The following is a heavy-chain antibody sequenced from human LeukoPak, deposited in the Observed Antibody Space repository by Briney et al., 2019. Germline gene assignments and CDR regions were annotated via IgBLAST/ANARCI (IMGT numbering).Heavy chain of an antibody. CDR2: INPNSGGT. D-gene: IGHD6-13*01. J-gene: IGHJ4*02. CDR1: GYTFTGYY. CDR3: ARVRAAAAGTWYYFDY. Sequence: AASVKVSCKASGYTFTGYYMHWVRQAPGQGLEWMGWINPNSGGTNYAQKFQGWVSMTRDTSISTAYMELSRLRSDDTAVYYCARVRAAAAGTWYYFDYWGQGTLVTVSS. V-gene: IGHV1-2*04.